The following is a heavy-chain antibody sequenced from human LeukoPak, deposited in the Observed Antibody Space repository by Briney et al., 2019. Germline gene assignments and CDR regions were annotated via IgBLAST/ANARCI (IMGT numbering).Heavy chain of an antibody. J-gene: IGHJ1*01. V-gene: IGHV3-30-3*01. CDR3: ARDSDYYDSSGYGYFQH. Sequence: GGSLRLSCGASGFTFSSYAMHWVRQAPGKGLEWVEVISYDGSNKYYADSVKGRFTISRDNSKNTLYLQTNSLRAEDTAVYYCARDSDYYDSSGYGYFQHWGQGTLVTVSS. CDR1: GFTFSSYA. D-gene: IGHD3-22*01. CDR2: ISYDGSNK.